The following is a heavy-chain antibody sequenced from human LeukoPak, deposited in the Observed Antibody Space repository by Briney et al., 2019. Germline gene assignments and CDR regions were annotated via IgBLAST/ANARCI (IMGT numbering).Heavy chain of an antibody. V-gene: IGHV4-61*02. Sequence: SQTLSLTCTVSGGSISSGSYYWSWIRQPAGKGLEWIGRIYTSGSTNYNPSLKSRVTISVDTSKNQFSLKLSSVTAADTAVYYCARDIGDYYGSGTYDYWGQGTLVTVSS. CDR2: IYTSGST. CDR3: ARDIGDYYGSGTYDY. CDR1: GGSISSGSYY. J-gene: IGHJ4*02. D-gene: IGHD3-10*01.